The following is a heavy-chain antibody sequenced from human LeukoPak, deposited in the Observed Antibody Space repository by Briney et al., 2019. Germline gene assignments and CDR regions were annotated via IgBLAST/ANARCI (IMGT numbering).Heavy chain of an antibody. V-gene: IGHV3-23*01. D-gene: IGHD3-10*02. CDR2: TTGSGGST. CDR3: AELGITMIGGV. CDR1: GFTFSAYA. Sequence: GGSLRLSCVASGFTFSAYAMSWVRQAPGKGLEWVSATTGSGGSTYYADSVKGRFTISRDNSKNSLYLQMNSLRAEDTAVYYCAELGITMIGGVWGKGTTVTISS. J-gene: IGHJ6*04.